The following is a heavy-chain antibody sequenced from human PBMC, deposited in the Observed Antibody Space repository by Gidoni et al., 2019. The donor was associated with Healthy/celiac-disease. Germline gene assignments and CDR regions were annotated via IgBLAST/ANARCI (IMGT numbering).Heavy chain of an antibody. CDR1: GYSFTRYW. Sequence: EVQLVQSGAEVKKPGESLKISCKGSGYSFTRYWIGWVRQMPGKGLEWMGIIYPGDSDTRYSPSFQGQVTISADKSISTAYLQWSSLKASDTAMYYCARDWRRQQLGRYYYYGMDVWGQGTTVTVSS. CDR3: ARDWRRQQLGRYYYYGMDV. D-gene: IGHD6-13*01. V-gene: IGHV5-51*03. CDR2: IYPGDSDT. J-gene: IGHJ6*02.